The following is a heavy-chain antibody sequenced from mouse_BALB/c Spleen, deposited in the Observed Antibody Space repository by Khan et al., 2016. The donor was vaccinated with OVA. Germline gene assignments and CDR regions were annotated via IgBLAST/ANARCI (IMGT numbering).Heavy chain of an antibody. J-gene: IGHJ2*01. CDR3: TRSFYYGYYFDY. CDR2: ISSDSSTI. V-gene: IGHV5-17*02. Sequence: QLVQSGGGLVQPGGSRKLSCAASGFTFSTFGMHWVRQAPEKGLEWVAYISSDSSTIYYADTVKGRFTISRDNPKNTLFLQMTSLRSDDTAMFYCTRSFYYGYYFDYWGQGTTLTVSS. D-gene: IGHD1-1*01. CDR1: GFTFSTFG.